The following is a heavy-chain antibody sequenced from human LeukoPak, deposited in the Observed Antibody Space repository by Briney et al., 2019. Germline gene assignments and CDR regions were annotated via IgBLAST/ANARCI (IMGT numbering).Heavy chain of an antibody. CDR2: IYYSGST. Sequence: SETLSLTCTVSGGSISSGGYYWSWVRQHPGKGLEWIGYIYYSGSTYYNPSLKSRVTISVDTSKNQFSLKLSSVTAADTAVYYCARGAGYSSSWYYFDYWGQGTLVTVSS. J-gene: IGHJ4*02. CDR3: ARGAGYSSSWYYFDY. D-gene: IGHD6-13*01. V-gene: IGHV4-31*03. CDR1: GGSISSGGYY.